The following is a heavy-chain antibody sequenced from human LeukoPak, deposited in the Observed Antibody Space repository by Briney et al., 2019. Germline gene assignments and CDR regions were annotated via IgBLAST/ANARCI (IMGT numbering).Heavy chain of an antibody. D-gene: IGHD7-27*01. J-gene: IGHJ4*02. CDR1: GYTFTNYD. CDR3: VRGPPNWGFDY. CDR2: MGSNSGDT. Sequence: GASVKVSCKASGYTFTNYDINWVRQATEQGLEWMGWMGSNSGDTGYAQKFQDRVTMTRDTFISTAYMELNNVRSEDTAVYYCVRGPPNWGFDYWGQGTLVTVSS. V-gene: IGHV1-8*01.